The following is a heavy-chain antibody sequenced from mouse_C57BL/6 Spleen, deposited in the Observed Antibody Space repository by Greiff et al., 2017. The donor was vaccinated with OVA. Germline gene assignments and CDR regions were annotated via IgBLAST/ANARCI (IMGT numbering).Heavy chain of an antibody. V-gene: IGHV1-61*01. J-gene: IGHJ2*01. D-gene: IGHD3-2*02. CDR3: ARRGSSGFDY. CDR2: IYPSDSEN. Sequence: QVQLQQPGAELVRPGSSVKLSCKASGYTFTSYWMDWVKQRPGQGLEWIGNIYPSDSENHYNQKFKDKATLTVDKSSSTAYLQLSSLTSEASAVYYCARRGSSGFDYWGQGTTLTVSS. CDR1: GYTFTSYW.